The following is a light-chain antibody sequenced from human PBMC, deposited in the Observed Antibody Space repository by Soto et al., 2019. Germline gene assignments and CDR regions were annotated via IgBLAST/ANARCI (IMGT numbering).Light chain of an antibody. V-gene: IGKV2D-29*01. CDR2: EVS. CDR3: MQSVQLPWT. Sequence: DIVMTQTPLSLSVTPGQPASISCKSSQSLRHSDGKTYLSWYLQRPGQPPQLLIYEVSNRFSGVXEXSSGSGSGTDLTLTISRVEAEDVGIYYCMQSVQLPWTFGQGTKVEIK. CDR1: QSLRHSDGKTY. J-gene: IGKJ1*01.